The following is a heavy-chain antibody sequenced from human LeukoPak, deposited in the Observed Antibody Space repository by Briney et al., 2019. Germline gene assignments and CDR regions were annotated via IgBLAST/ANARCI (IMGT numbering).Heavy chain of an antibody. CDR3: ARGDDYVPFDY. CDR2: IYYSGST. V-gene: IGHV4-59*11. D-gene: IGHD3-16*01. J-gene: IGHJ4*02. Sequence: PSETLSLTCTVSGVSISSHYRSWIRQPPGKGLEWIGYIYYSGSTNYNPFLKSRVTISVDTSKNQFSLKLRSVTAADTAVYYCARGDDYVPFDYWGQGTLVTVSS. CDR1: GVSISSHY.